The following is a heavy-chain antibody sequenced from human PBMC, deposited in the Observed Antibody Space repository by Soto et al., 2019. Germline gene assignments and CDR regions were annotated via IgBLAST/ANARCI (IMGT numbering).Heavy chain of an antibody. V-gene: IGHV3-21*01. D-gene: IGHD3-10*01. J-gene: IGHJ4*02. CDR1: GFTFSSYS. CDR3: ARDSRVEARRFDY. CDR2: ISSSSSYI. Sequence: PGGSLRLSCAASGFTFSSYSMNWVRQAPGKGLEWVSSISSSSSYIYHADSVKGRFTISRDNAKNSLYLQMNSLRAEDTAVYYCARDSRVEARRFDYWGQGTLVTVSS.